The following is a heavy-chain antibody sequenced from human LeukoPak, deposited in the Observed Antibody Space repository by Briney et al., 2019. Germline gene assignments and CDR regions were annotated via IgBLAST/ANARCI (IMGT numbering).Heavy chain of an antibody. Sequence: GGSLRLSCAASGFTFDDYGMSWVRQAPGKGLEWVSGINWNGGSTGYADSVKGRFTIPRDNAKNSLYLQMNSLRAEDTALYYCARVYDSSGYYRSGFDYWGQGTLVTVSS. CDR3: ARVYDSSGYYRSGFDY. V-gene: IGHV3-20*04. CDR2: INWNGGST. CDR1: GFTFDDYG. D-gene: IGHD3-22*01. J-gene: IGHJ4*02.